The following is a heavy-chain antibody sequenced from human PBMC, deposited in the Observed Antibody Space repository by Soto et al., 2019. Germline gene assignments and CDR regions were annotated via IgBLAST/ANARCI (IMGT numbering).Heavy chain of an antibody. D-gene: IGHD1-7*01. CDR2: IYRTAST. CDR1: GGSFTSNNW. CDR3: ASRDTGTSVDY. Sequence: SETLSLTCAVSGGSFTSNNWWTWVRQPPGQGLDCIGAIYRTASTNYNPSLRTRATISLDKSENQFSLKVTSLTAADTAVYSCASRDTGTSVDYWGQGTLVTVSS. J-gene: IGHJ4*02. V-gene: IGHV4-4*02.